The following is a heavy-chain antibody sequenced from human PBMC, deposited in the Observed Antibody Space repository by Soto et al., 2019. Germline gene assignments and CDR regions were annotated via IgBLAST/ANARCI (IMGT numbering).Heavy chain of an antibody. CDR2: IKKDGSEK. D-gene: IGHD6-19*01. Sequence: EVQLVESGGGLVQPRGSLRLSCAASGFSFSTYWMNWVRQAPGKGLEWVAIIKKDGSEKLYVDSVKGRFTISRDNARNSLYREMNSLRAEDTAVYYGVAGSGWVPDFWGHGTLVTVSS. CDR3: VAGSGWVPDF. J-gene: IGHJ4*01. V-gene: IGHV3-7*01. CDR1: GFSFSTYW.